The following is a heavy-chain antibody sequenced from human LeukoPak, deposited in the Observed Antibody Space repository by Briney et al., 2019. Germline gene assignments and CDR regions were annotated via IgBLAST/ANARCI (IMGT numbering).Heavy chain of an antibody. CDR1: GGSFSGYY. V-gene: IGHV4-59*01. D-gene: IGHD6-6*01. CDR3: ARGGSSSYTYYYYYMDV. J-gene: IGHJ6*03. Sequence: PSETLSLTCAVYGGSFSGYYWSWIRQPPGKGLEWIGYIYYSGSTNYNPSLKSRVTISVDTSKNQFSLKLSSVTAADTAVYYCARGGSSSYTYYYYYMDVWGKGTTVTVSS. CDR2: IYYSGST.